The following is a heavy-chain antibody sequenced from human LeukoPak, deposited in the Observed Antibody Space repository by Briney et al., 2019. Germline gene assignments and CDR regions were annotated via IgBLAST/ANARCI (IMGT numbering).Heavy chain of an antibody. CDR3: ARSRVTTVVTPAFDY. Sequence: SQTLSLTCAVSGASISSGGYSWSWIRQPPGKGLEWIGYIYHSGSTYYNPSLKSRVTISVDRSKNQFSLKLSSVTAADTAVYYCARSRVTTVVTPAFDYWGQGTLVTVSS. CDR1: GASISSGGYS. V-gene: IGHV4-30-2*01. CDR2: IYHSGST. J-gene: IGHJ4*02. D-gene: IGHD4-23*01.